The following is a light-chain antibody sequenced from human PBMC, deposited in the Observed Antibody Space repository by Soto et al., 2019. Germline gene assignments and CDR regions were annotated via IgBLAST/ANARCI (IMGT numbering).Light chain of an antibody. CDR2: GTS. CDR1: QSVSSSY. Sequence: EIVLTQSPGTLSFSPGERATLSCRASQSVSSSYLAWYQQKPGQAPRLLIYGTSTRATGVPARFSGSGSGTDFTLTISNLEPEDFAVYYCQKRSNWPANFGQGTRLEIK. CDR3: QKRSNWPAN. J-gene: IGKJ5*01. V-gene: IGKV3D-20*02.